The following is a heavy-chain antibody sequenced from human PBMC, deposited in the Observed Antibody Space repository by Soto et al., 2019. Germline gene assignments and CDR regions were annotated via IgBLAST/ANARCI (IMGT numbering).Heavy chain of an antibody. Sequence: QLQLQESGPGLVKPSETLSLTCTVSGGSISSSSYYWGWIRQPPGKGLEWIGSIDYSGSTYYNPSLKSRFTISVDTSKNQFSLKLSSVTAADTAVYYCARHLDSSGYYKPLYYFDYWGQGTLVTVSS. J-gene: IGHJ4*02. CDR2: IDYSGST. V-gene: IGHV4-39*01. CDR3: ARHLDSSGYYKPLYYFDY. CDR1: GGSISSSSYY. D-gene: IGHD3-22*01.